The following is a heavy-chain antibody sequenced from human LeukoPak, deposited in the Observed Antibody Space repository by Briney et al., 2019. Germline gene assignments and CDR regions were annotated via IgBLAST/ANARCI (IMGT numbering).Heavy chain of an antibody. V-gene: IGHV4-30-2*01. Sequence: SETLSLTCTVSGGSISSGGYYWSWIRQPPGKGLEWIGYIYHSGSTYYNPSLKSRVTISVDRSKNQFSLKLSSVTAADTAVYYCATPIVGATTFLQHWGQGTLVTVSS. CDR1: GGSISSGGYY. CDR2: IYHSGST. D-gene: IGHD1-26*01. J-gene: IGHJ1*01. CDR3: ATPIVGATTFLQH.